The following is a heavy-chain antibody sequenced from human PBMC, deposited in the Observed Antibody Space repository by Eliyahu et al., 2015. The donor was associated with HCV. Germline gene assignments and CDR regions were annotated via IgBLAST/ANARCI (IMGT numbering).Heavy chain of an antibody. Sequence: EVQLVQSGAEVKKPGESLRIXCKGSGYSFTSYWXSWVRQMPGKGLEWMGRIDPSDSXTNYSPSFQGHVTISADKPISTAYLQXSSLKASDTAMYYCARLLEYSSSFPPDYWGQGTLVTVSS. CDR3: ARLLEYSSSFPPDY. J-gene: IGHJ4*02. CDR1: GYSFTSYW. CDR2: IDPSDSXT. D-gene: IGHD6-6*01. V-gene: IGHV5-10-1*01.